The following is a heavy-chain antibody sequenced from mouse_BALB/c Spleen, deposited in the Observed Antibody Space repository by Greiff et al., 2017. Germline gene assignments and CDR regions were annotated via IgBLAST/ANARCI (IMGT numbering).Heavy chain of an antibody. D-gene: IGHD1-1*01. CDR1: GYTFTSYV. CDR2: INPYNDGT. CDR3: ARGPYYYGSSLYYFDY. Sequence: VQLQQSGPELVKPGASVKMSCKASGYTFTSYVMHWVKQKPGQGLEWIGYINPYNDGTKYNEKFKGKATLTSDKSSSTAYMELSSLTSEDSAVYYCARGPYYYGSSLYYFDYWGQGTTLTVSS. J-gene: IGHJ2*01. V-gene: IGHV1-14*01.